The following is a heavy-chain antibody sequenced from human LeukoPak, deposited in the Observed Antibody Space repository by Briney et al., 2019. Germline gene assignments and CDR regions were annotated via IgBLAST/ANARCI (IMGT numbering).Heavy chain of an antibody. CDR3: ARFSWEPLHAFDI. Sequence: SVKVSCKASGGTFSSYAISWVRQAPGQGLEWMGRIIPIFGTANYAQKFQGRVTITTDESTSTAYMELSSLRSEDTAVYYCARFSWEPLHAFDIWGQGTMVTVSS. CDR2: IIPIFGTA. D-gene: IGHD1-26*01. V-gene: IGHV1-69*05. J-gene: IGHJ3*02. CDR1: GGTFSSYA.